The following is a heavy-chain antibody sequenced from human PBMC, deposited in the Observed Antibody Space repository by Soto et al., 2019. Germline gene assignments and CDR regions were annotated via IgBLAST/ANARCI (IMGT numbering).Heavy chain of an antibody. J-gene: IGHJ4*02. D-gene: IGHD6-19*01. Sequence: EVQLVESGGGLVQPGGSLRLSCGASGFTFSSYNMHWVRQGPGKGLVWVSRINSDGSNTRYADSVKGRFTISRDNAKNTLYLQMSSRRVEDTAIYYCARGGAVSSGWYDGHWGQGTLSPSPQ. CDR3: ARGGAVSSGWYDGH. CDR1: GFTFSSYN. CDR2: INSDGSNT. V-gene: IGHV3-74*01.